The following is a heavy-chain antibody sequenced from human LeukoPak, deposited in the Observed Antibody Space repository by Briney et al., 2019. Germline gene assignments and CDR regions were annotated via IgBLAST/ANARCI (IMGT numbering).Heavy chain of an antibody. J-gene: IGHJ6*03. V-gene: IGHV3-21*01. D-gene: IGHD5-18*01. Sequence: GGSLRLSCAASGFTFSSYSVNWVRQAPGKGLEWVSSISSSSSYIYYADSVKGRFTISRDNAKNSLYLQMNSLRAEDTAVYYCARGRGQLNYYYMDVWGKGTTVTVSS. CDR3: ARGRGQLNYYYMDV. CDR2: ISSSSSYI. CDR1: GFTFSSYS.